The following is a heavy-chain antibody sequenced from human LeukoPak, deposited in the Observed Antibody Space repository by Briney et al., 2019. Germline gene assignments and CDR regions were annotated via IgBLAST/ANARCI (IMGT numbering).Heavy chain of an antibody. CDR2: MNPNSGNT. J-gene: IGHJ5*02. CDR1: GYTFTSYD. Sequence: GASVKVSCKASGYTFTSYDINWVRQATGQGLEWMGWMNPNSGNTGYAQKFQGRVTMTRNTSISTAYMELSSLRSEATAVYYCARVYSSSWYDWFDPWGQGTLVTVSS. V-gene: IGHV1-8*01. D-gene: IGHD6-13*01. CDR3: ARVYSSSWYDWFDP.